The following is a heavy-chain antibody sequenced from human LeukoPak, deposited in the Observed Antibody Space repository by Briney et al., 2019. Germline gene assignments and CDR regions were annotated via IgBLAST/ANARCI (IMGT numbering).Heavy chain of an antibody. Sequence: GGSLRLSCAASGFTFSDYYMSWIRQAPGKGLEWVSYISSNGSTIYYADSVKGRFTISRGNAKNSLYLQMNSLRAEDTAVYYCARERVVTPYYYYGMDVWGQGTTVTVSS. D-gene: IGHD4-23*01. CDR3: ARERVVTPYYYYGMDV. CDR1: GFTFSDYY. CDR2: ISSNGSTI. V-gene: IGHV3-11*04. J-gene: IGHJ6*02.